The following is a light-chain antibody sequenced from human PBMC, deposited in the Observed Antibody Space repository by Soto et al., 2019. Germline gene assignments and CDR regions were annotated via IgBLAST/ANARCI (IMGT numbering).Light chain of an antibody. CDR2: AAS. V-gene: IGKV1-39*01. CDR1: QTIDRY. J-gene: IGKJ3*01. Sequence: IQMTQPPSSLSASVGDTVTITCRASQTIDRYLNWFQQKSGQAPKLLMNAASTLRSGVPSRFSASGSGTDFTLTISSLQTEEYATYYCQQSYNAPFNVGPGTKVDIK. CDR3: QQSYNAPFN.